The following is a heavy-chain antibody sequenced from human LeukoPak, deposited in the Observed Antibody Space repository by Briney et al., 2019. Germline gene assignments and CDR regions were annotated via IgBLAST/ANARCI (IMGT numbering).Heavy chain of an antibody. CDR2: INGDGSNT. CDR1: EFTFSSYW. D-gene: IGHD2-15*01. V-gene: IGHV3-74*01. J-gene: IGHJ3*01. Sequence: GGSLRLSCAASEFTFSSYWMHWVRQAPGKGLEWVSRINGDGSNTNHAESVRGRFSISRDHAENTLYLQMNSLSVEDTAVYYCARARGGSRNAFDVWGQGTMVAVSS. CDR3: ARARGGSRNAFDV.